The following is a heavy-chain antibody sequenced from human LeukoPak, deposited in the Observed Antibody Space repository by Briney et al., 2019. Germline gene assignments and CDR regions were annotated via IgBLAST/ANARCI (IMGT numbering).Heavy chain of an antibody. Sequence: PGGSLRLSCAASGFTFGSYAMHWVRQAPGKGLEWVSAISGSGGSTCYADSVKGRFTISRDNSKNTLYLQMNSLRAEDTAVYYCAKYYGSGSYKPYDYWGQGTLVTVSS. D-gene: IGHD3-10*01. J-gene: IGHJ4*02. V-gene: IGHV3-23*01. CDR2: ISGSGGST. CDR3: AKYYGSGSYKPYDY. CDR1: GFTFGSYA.